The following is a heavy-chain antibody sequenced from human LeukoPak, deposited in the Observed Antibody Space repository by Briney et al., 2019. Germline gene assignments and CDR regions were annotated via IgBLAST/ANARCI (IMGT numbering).Heavy chain of an antibody. J-gene: IGHJ3*02. CDR1: DDSINNYY. Sequence: SETLSLTCTVSDDSINNYYWSWIRQPPGKGLEWIGYISYIGSTNYNPSLKSRVTISLDTSKNQFSLKLNSVTAADTAVYYCARDFTMPIGAFDIWGQGTMVTVSS. CDR2: ISYIGST. D-gene: IGHD3-10*01. V-gene: IGHV4-59*12. CDR3: ARDFTMPIGAFDI.